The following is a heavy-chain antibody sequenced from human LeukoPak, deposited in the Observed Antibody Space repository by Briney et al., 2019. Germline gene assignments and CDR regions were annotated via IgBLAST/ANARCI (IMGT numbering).Heavy chain of an antibody. CDR1: GYTFTSYG. CDR2: ISAYNDNT. V-gene: IGHV1-18*01. D-gene: IGHD3-3*01. CDR3: ARSWQDFWSGYSAFDY. Sequence: ASVKVSCKASGYTFTSYGISWVRQAPGQGLEWMGWISAYNDNTNYAQKLQGRVTVTTDTSTSTAYMELRSLRSDDTAVYYCARSWQDFWSGYSAFDYWGQGTLVTVSS. J-gene: IGHJ4*02.